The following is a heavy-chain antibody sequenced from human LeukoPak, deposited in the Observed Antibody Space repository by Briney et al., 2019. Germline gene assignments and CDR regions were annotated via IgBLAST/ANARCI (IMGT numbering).Heavy chain of an antibody. CDR2: INHSGST. V-gene: IGHV4-34*01. CDR1: GGSFSGYY. Sequence: SETLSLTCAVYGGSFSGYYWSWIRQPPGKGLEWIGEINHSGSTNYNPSLKSRVTISVDTSKNQFSLKLSSVTAADTAVHYCARSSRYYYYGMDVWGQGTTVTVSS. CDR3: ARSSRYYYYGMDV. J-gene: IGHJ6*02.